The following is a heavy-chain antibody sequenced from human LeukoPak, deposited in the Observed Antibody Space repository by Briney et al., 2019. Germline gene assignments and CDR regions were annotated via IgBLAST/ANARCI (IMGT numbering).Heavy chain of an antibody. J-gene: IGHJ5*02. CDR1: GFTFSDYF. D-gene: IGHD3-22*01. Sequence: GGSLRLSCAASGFTFSDYFMNWVRQAPGKGLEWISYISRSSGGISYADSVKGRFTISRDNAKNSLYLQMDSLRAEDTAVYFCARAPFDTKGYYQAPIRFDAWGQGTLVTVSS. CDR2: ISRSSGGI. V-gene: IGHV3-11*01. CDR3: ARAPFDTKGYYQAPIRFDA.